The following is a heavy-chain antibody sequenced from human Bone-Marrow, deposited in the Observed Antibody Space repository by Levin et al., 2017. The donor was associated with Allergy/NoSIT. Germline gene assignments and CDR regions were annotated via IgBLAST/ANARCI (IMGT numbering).Heavy chain of an antibody. CDR3: ARDLSGGLQDAFDI. D-gene: IGHD1-1*01. J-gene: IGHJ3*02. CDR1: GYSFTSYY. Sequence: GESLKISCKASGYSFTSYYLHWVRQAPGQGLEWMAMINPRGGSTTYAQRLQGRATMTRDTSTSTVYMELSSLRSEDTAVYYCARDLSGGLQDAFDIWGQGTIVSVSS. V-gene: IGHV1-46*01. CDR2: INPRGGST.